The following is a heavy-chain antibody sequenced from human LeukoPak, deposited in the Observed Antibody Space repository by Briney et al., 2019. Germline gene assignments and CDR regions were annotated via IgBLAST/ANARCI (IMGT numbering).Heavy chain of an antibody. V-gene: IGHV4-28*01. CDR3: ARIYYDILTGYYVDY. CDR2: IYYSGST. CDR1: GYSIRSSNW. D-gene: IGHD3-9*01. J-gene: IGHJ4*02. Sequence: SETLSLTCAVSGYSIRSSNWWGWIRPPPGKGVEGIGFIYYSGSTYYNPSLKRGVTMSVDTSNNQFSLKLSSVTAVDTAVYYCARIYYDILTGYYVDYWGQGTLVTVSS.